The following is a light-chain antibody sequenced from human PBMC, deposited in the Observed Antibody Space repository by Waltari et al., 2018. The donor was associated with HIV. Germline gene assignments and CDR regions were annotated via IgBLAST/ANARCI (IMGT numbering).Light chain of an antibody. CDR2: ETD. CDR1: TGFITRGQF. V-gene: IGLV7-46*02. J-gene: IGLJ2*01. Sequence: QAVVTQEPSLSVSPGETVTLTCTSFTGFITRGQFTYWFQMREDHDPRTLIYETDKSQPWPPGRFSGSSVGGKATLTLLGAQPEDEAVYYCLISYNGVRIFGGGTKLTV. CDR3: LISYNGVRI.